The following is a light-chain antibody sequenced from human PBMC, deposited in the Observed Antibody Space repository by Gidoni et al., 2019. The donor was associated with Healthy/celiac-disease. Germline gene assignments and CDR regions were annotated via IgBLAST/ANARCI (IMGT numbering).Light chain of an antibody. CDR3: QQYGSSPRT. V-gene: IGKV3-20*01. CDR1: QSVSSSY. J-gene: IGKJ2*01. Sequence: ILLPQSPGTLSLSPGERATLSCRASQSVSSSYLAWYQQKPGQAPRLLIYGASSRATGIPDRFSGSGSGTDFTLTISRLEPEDFAVYYCQQYGSSPRTFGQGTKLEIK. CDR2: GAS.